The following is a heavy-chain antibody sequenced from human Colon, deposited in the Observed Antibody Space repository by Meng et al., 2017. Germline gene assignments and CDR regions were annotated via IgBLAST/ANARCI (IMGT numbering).Heavy chain of an antibody. D-gene: IGHD1-26*01. CDR3: ARDHMGSLDY. J-gene: IGHJ4*02. CDR2: AST. CDR1: GGSVSSAGYQ. V-gene: IGHV4-61*08. Sequence: QVPLQESGPGLGRPSETLSLICSVAGGSVSSAGYQWSWIRQPPGKGLEWIGYASTNYNPSLKSRVTISVDTSKNQFSLRLTSVTAADTAVYYCARDHMGSLDYWGQGILVTVSS.